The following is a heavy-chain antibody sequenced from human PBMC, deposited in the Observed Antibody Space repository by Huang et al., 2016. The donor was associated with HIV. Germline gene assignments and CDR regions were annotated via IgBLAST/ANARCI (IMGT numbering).Heavy chain of an antibody. V-gene: IGHV1-24*01. CDR1: GYTLTELS. CDR3: AAGYDTYYDI. D-gene: IGHD2-21*01. J-gene: IGHJ3*02. CDR2: FAPEHGET. Sequence: QVQLVQSGAEVKKPGASVKVSCKVSGYTLTELSIHWVRQAPGKGLEWMGGFAPEHGETIYAQNVQGRVTMTEDTSTDTAYMDLHSLRPEDTAVYYCAAGYDTYYDIWGQGTMVIASS.